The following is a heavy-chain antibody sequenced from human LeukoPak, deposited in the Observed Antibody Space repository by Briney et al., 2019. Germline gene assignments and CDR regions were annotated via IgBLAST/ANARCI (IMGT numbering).Heavy chain of an antibody. CDR3: AKEGHCSGGSCYVRHVDY. Sequence: PGGSLRLSCAASGFTFDDYGMSWVRQAPGKGLEWVSGINWNGGSTGYADSVKGRFTISRDNAKNTLYLQMNSLRAEDTAVYYCAKEGHCSGGSCYVRHVDYWGQGTLVTVSS. V-gene: IGHV3-20*04. CDR1: GFTFDDYG. CDR2: INWNGGST. D-gene: IGHD2-15*01. J-gene: IGHJ4*02.